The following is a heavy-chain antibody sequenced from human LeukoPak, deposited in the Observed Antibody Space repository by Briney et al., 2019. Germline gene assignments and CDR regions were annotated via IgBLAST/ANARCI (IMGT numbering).Heavy chain of an antibody. CDR1: GYTFTGYY. J-gene: IGHJ4*02. V-gene: IGHV1-2*02. CDR2: INPDSGGT. D-gene: IGHD6-19*01. CDR3: ARELTAVAGTLGGY. Sequence: GASVKVSCKASGYTFTGYYMHWVRQAPGQGLECMGWINPDSGGTIYAQKFQGRVTMTRDTPISTAYMELSRLRSDDTAVYYCARELTAVAGTLGGYWGQGTLVTVSS.